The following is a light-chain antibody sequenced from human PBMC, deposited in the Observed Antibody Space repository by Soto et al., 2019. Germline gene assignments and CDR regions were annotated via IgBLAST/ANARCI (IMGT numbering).Light chain of an antibody. CDR1: QGISTL. CDR2: KAS. CDR3: QQYNSYPWT. Sequence: DIQMTQSPSSLSASVGDTVTITCRASQGISTLLAWYQQKPGKAPKSLIYKASTLKSGVPSRFSGSGSGTEFTLTISSLQPDDFATYYCQQYNSYPWTFGQGTKVDI. V-gene: IGKV1D-16*01. J-gene: IGKJ1*01.